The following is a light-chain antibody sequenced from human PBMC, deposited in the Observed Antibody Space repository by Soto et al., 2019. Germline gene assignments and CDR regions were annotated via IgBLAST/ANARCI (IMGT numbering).Light chain of an antibody. J-gene: IGKJ4*01. CDR2: GAS. Sequence: TQSPSSLSASVGDRVTITCRASQSISNYLAWYQQKPGQAPRLLIYGASSRATGIPDRFSGSGSGTDFTLTISRLEPEDFAVYYCQQYGSSSALTFGGGTKVDIK. V-gene: IGKV3-20*01. CDR1: QSISNY. CDR3: QQYGSSSALT.